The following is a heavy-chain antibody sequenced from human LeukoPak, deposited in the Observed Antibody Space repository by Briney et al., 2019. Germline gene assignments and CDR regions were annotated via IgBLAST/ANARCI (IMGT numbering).Heavy chain of an antibody. D-gene: IGHD6-13*01. CDR3: ARSRPIAAAGAVFDY. CDR2: INHSGST. Sequence: SETLSLTCTVSGYSISSGYYWSWIRQPPGKGLEWIGEINHSGSTNYNPSLKSRVTISVDTSKNQFSLKLSSVTAADTAVYYCARSRPIAAAGAVFDYWGEGTLVTVSS. V-gene: IGHV4-38-2*02. CDR1: GYSISSGYY. J-gene: IGHJ4*02.